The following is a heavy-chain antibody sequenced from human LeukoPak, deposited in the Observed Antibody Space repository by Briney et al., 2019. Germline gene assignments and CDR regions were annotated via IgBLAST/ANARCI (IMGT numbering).Heavy chain of an antibody. D-gene: IGHD1-26*01. J-gene: IGHJ3*02. CDR3: ARHFRREVLIGSAFDI. CDR1: GASISTNSYY. V-gene: IGHV4-39*01. CDR2: IYYDGTT. Sequence: PSETLSLTCTASGASISTNSYYWAWVRQSPGKGLEWIVSIYYDGTTYYSPSLKSRVTTSIDTSKNQFSLKLSAVTAADTAIYYCARHFRREVLIGSAFDIWGQGTMVTVSS.